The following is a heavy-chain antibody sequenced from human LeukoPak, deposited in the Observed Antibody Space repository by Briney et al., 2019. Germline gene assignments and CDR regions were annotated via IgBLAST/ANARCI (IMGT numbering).Heavy chain of an antibody. CDR2: ISGSGGST. CDR3: AKDHDSSGYHDY. CDR1: GFTFSSYA. D-gene: IGHD3-22*01. Sequence: QAGGSLRLSCAASGFTFSSYAMSWVRQAPGKGLEWVSAISGSGGSTYYADSVKGRFTISRDNSKNTLYLQMNSPRAEDTAVYYCAKDHDSSGYHDYWGQGTLVTVSS. V-gene: IGHV3-23*01. J-gene: IGHJ4*02.